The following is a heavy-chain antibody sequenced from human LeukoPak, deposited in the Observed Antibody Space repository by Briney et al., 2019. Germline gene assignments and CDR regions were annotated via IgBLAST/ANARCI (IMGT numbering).Heavy chain of an antibody. J-gene: IGHJ5*01. V-gene: IGHV3-21*01. CDR3: ATVCRCVGFGEGANWFDS. D-gene: IGHD3-10*01. CDR2: ISTSSIYI. Sequence: GGSLRLSCAASGFTFSTYSMNWVRQAPGKGLEWVSSISTSSIYIYYADSLKGRFTISRDNAKNSLYLQMNSLRAEDTAVYHCATVCRCVGFGEGANWFDSWGQGTLVTVSS. CDR1: GFTFSTYS.